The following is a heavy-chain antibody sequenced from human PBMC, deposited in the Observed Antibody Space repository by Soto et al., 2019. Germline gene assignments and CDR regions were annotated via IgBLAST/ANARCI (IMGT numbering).Heavy chain of an antibody. D-gene: IGHD3-22*01. CDR3: AKDHPHYYDSSGYYRY. J-gene: IGHJ4*02. Sequence: GGSLRLSCAASGFTFGSCAMSWVRQAPGKGLEWVSAISGSGGSTYYADSVKGRFTISRDNSKNTLYLQMNSLRAEDTAVYYCAKDHPHYYDSSGYYRYWGQGTLVTVSS. V-gene: IGHV3-23*01. CDR1: GFTFGSCA. CDR2: ISGSGGST.